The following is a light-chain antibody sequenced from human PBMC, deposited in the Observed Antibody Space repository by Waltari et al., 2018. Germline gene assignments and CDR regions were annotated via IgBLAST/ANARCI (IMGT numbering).Light chain of an antibody. CDR3: QAWDRNTYVV. CDR2: PDS. Sequence: SYELTQPPSVSVSPGQTASISCSGDKLEDRYVCWYQQKPGQSPVLVLHPDSTRPSGIPERFSGFNSGNTATLTISETQAMDEADYYCQAWDRNTYVVFGGGTKLTVL. CDR1: KLEDRY. J-gene: IGLJ2*01. V-gene: IGLV3-1*01.